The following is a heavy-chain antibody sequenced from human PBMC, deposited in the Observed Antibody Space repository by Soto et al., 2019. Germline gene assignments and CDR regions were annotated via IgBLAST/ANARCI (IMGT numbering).Heavy chain of an antibody. CDR1: GGSISSYY. D-gene: IGHD1-1*01. Sequence: SETLSLTCTVSGGSISSYYWSWIRQPPGKGLEWIGYIYYSGSTNYNPSLKSRVTISVDTSKNQFSLKLSPVTAADTAVYYCARHNEFNDYYYMDVWGKGTTVTVSS. J-gene: IGHJ6*03. CDR2: IYYSGST. V-gene: IGHV4-59*08. CDR3: ARHNEFNDYYYMDV.